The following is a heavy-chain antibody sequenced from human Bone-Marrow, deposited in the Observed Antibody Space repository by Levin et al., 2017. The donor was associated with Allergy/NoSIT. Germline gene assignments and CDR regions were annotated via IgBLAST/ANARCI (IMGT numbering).Heavy chain of an antibody. CDR1: GFSVTTSGEG. Sequence: SGPTLVKPTQTLTLTCTVSGFSVTTSGEGVGWIRQPPGKAMQWLALIYWNDETRYSPSLKNRVTITKDASKNQVVLTVTNLAPQDTGTYFCARRNNWGNTFNFWGRGTLVAVS. D-gene: IGHD7-27*01. V-gene: IGHV2-5*04. CDR2: IYWNDET. J-gene: IGHJ3*01. CDR3: ARRNNWGNTFNF.